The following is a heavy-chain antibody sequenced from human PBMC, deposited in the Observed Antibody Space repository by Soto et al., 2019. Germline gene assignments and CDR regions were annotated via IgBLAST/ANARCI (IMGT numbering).Heavy chain of an antibody. CDR2: IYPGDSDT. Sequence: GESLKISCKGSGYTFATYWIGWVRQTPGKGLEWMGIIYPGDSDTRYSPSFQGQVTISADKSIGTAYLQWTSLEASDTAIYYCARQTSVVTVFDYWGQGTPVTVSS. CDR1: GYTFATYW. CDR3: ARQTSVVTVFDY. V-gene: IGHV5-51*01. J-gene: IGHJ4*02. D-gene: IGHD2-21*02.